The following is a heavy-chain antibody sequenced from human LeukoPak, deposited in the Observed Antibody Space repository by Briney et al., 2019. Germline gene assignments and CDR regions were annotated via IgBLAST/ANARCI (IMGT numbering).Heavy chain of an antibody. CDR2: IRYDGSNK. Sequence: GGSLRLSCAASGFTFSSYGMHWVRQAPGKGLEGVAFIRYDGSNKYYADSVKGRFTISRDNSKNTLYLQMNSLRAEDTAVYYCAKMGDIVVVPAAILEGDDDYWGQGTLVTVSS. CDR1: GFTFSSYG. V-gene: IGHV3-30*02. J-gene: IGHJ4*02. D-gene: IGHD2-2*02. CDR3: AKMGDIVVVPAAILEGDDDY.